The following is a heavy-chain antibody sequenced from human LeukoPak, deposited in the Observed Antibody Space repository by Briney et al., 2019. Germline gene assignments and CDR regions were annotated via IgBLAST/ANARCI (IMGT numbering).Heavy chain of an antibody. D-gene: IGHD3-22*01. J-gene: IGHJ4*02. V-gene: IGHV4-34*03. Sequence: ESSETLSLTCAVYGGSFSGYYWSWIRQPPGKGLEWIGEINHSGSTNYNPSLKSRVTISVDTSKNQFSLKLSSVTAADTAVYYCSYYDSSGYYSDYWGQGTLVTVSS. CDR3: SYYDSSGYYSDY. CDR2: INHSGST. CDR1: GGSFSGYY.